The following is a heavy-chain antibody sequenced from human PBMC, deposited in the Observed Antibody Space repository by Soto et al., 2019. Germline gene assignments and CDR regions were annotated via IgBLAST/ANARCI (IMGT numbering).Heavy chain of an antibody. CDR3: ARDLQGLRNGGYDYGDY. J-gene: IGHJ4*02. CDR1: GFTFSDYY. Sequence: XGSLIVSWASSGFTFSDYYMSLILQAPGKGLEWISYISSSGDTIYYADSVKGRFTVSRDNAKNSLHLQMNSLRAEDTAVYYCARDLQGLRNGGYDYGDYWGQGTPVTVSS. D-gene: IGHD5-12*01. V-gene: IGHV3-11*01. CDR2: ISSSGDTI.